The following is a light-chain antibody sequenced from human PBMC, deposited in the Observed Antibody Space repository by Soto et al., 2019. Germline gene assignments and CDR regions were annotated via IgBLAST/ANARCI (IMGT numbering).Light chain of an antibody. J-gene: IGKJ2*01. CDR2: DAS. Sequence: EIVLTQSPATLSLSPGERATLSCRASQSVSSYLAWYQQKPGQAPRLLIYDASNRATGIPARFSGSGSGTDFPLTISRLEPEDFVVYYCQQRSNWPRNTFGQGTKLEIK. V-gene: IGKV3-11*01. CDR1: QSVSSY. CDR3: QQRSNWPRNT.